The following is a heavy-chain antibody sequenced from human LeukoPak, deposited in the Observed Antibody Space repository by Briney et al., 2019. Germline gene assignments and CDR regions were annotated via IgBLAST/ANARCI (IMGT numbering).Heavy chain of an antibody. J-gene: IGHJ4*02. CDR1: GVPFNDYY. CDR3: TRMTTGHDY. Sequence: PSETLSLTCAVSGVPFNDYYWSWVRQTPGKGLEWIGGINHSGYTNDSPSLKSRVTLSIDTSRKQFSLNLRSVTVADTGIYYCTRMTTGHDYWGQGTLVTVSS. V-gene: IGHV4-34*01. D-gene: IGHD4-17*01. CDR2: INHSGYT.